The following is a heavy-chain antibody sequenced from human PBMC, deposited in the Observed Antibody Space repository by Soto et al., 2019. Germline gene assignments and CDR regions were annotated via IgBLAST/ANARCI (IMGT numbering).Heavy chain of an antibody. Sequence: DVQLVESGGGLVKPGGSLRLSCAASGFTFSNAWMSWVRQAPGKGLEWVGRIKSKTDGGTTDYAAPVKGRFTISRDDTKHTLYLQMNSLKTEDADVYYCTTGGSSLYYYYGMDVWGQGTTVTVSS. CDR1: GFTFSNAW. J-gene: IGHJ6*02. V-gene: IGHV3-15*01. D-gene: IGHD6-6*01. CDR2: IKSKTDGGTT. CDR3: TTGGSSLYYYYGMDV.